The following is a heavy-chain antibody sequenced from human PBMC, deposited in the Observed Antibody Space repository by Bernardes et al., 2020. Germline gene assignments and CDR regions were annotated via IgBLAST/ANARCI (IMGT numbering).Heavy chain of an antibody. V-gene: IGHV1-2*04. CDR1: GYTFTGYY. CDR2: INPNSGGT. D-gene: IGHD2-2*01. Sequence: AALKVYCKASGYTFTGYYMHWVRQAPGQGLEWMGWINPNSGGTNYAQKFQGWVTMTRDTSISTAYMELSRLRSDDTAVYYCARDRTVPAAMGFHYYYYMDVWGKGTTVTVSS. J-gene: IGHJ6*03. CDR3: ARDRTVPAAMGFHYYYYMDV.